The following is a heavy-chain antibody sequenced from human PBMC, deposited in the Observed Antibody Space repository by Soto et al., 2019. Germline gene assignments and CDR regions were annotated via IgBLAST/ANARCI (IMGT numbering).Heavy chain of an antibody. J-gene: IGHJ6*02. CDR2: ISYDGSNK. CDR3: AKGKYSSSPLLNPGGYYYGMDV. Sequence: TGGSLRLSCAASGFTFSSYGMHWVRQAPGKGLEWVAVISYDGSNKYYADSVKGRFTISRDNSKNTLYLQMNSLRAEDTAVYYCAKGKYSSSPLLNPGGYYYGMDVWGQGTTVTSP. D-gene: IGHD6-6*01. CDR1: GFTFSSYG. V-gene: IGHV3-30*18.